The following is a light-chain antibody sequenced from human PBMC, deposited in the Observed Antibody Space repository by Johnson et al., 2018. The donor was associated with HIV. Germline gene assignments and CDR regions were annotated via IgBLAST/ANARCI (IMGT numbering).Light chain of an antibody. J-gene: IGLJ1*01. CDR3: GTWDSSLGKV. CDR2: ENN. CDR1: SSNIGNNY. V-gene: IGLV1-51*02. Sequence: QSVLTQPPSVSAAPGQKVTISCSGSSSNIGNNYVSWYQQLPGTAPKLLIYENNKRPSGIPDRFSGSKSGPSATLGITGLQTGDEADYSCGTWDSSLGKVFGTGTKVTVL.